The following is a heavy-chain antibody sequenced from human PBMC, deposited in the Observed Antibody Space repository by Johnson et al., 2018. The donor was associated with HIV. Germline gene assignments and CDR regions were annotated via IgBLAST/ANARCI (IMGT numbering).Heavy chain of an antibody. J-gene: IGHJ3*02. CDR2: IWYDGSNK. Sequence: QVQLVESGGGVVQPGRSLRLSCAASGFTFSSYGMHWVRQAPGKGLEWVAVIWYDGSNKYYADSVKGRFPISRDNSKNTLYLQMNSLRAEDTDVYYCAKQWGVRANGDQENDAFDIWGQGTMVTVSS. CDR1: GFTFSSYG. CDR3: AKQWGVRANGDQENDAFDI. V-gene: IGHV3-33*06. D-gene: IGHD4-17*01.